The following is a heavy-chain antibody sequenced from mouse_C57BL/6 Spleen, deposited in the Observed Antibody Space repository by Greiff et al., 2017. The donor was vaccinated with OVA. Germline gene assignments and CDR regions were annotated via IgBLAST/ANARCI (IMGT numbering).Heavy chain of an antibody. CDR3: ARQGSKRYFDV. CDR2: ISSGSSTI. D-gene: IGHD2-5*01. V-gene: IGHV5-17*01. Sequence: VQLKESGGGLVKPGGSLKLSCAASGFTFSDYGMHWVRQAPEKGLEWVAYISSGSSTIYYADTVKGRFTISRDHAKNTLFLQMTSLRSEDTAMYYCARQGSKRYFDVWGTGTTVTVSS. J-gene: IGHJ1*03. CDR1: GFTFSDYG.